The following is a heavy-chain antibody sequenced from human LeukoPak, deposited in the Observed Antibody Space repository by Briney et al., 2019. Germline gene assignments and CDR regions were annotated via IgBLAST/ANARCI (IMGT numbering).Heavy chain of an antibody. V-gene: IGHV1-3*01. Sequence: ASVKVSCKASGYTFTSYAMHWVRQAPGQRLEWMGWINAGNGNTKYSQKFQGRVTITRDTSASTAYMELSSLRSEDTAVYYCARGRDWDIVAMIGYWGQGTLVTVSS. J-gene: IGHJ4*02. D-gene: IGHD5-12*01. CDR2: INAGNGNT. CDR3: ARGRDWDIVAMIGY. CDR1: GYTFTSYA.